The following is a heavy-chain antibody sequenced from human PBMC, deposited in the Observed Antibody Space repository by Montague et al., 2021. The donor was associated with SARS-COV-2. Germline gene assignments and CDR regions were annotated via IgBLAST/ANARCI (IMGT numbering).Heavy chain of an antibody. CDR1: GYSISGDYY. CDR3: VRVLDNRVRDY. Sequence: SETLSLTCSVSGYSISGDYYWGWIRKPARKGLGWVGCISYIGKTYYSPSLKSRLTISLDSSKNQFSLQARSVTAADTAVYYCVRVLDNRVRDYWGQGTLVTVSS. CDR2: ISYIGKT. D-gene: IGHD3/OR15-3a*01. V-gene: IGHV4-38-2*02. J-gene: IGHJ4*02.